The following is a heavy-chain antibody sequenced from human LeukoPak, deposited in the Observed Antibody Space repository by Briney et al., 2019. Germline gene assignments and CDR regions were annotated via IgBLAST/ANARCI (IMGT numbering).Heavy chain of an antibody. J-gene: IGHJ5*02. CDR3: ARRPYDFWRSWFDP. Sequence: SETLSLTCTVSGGSISSGGYYWSWIRQPPGKGLEWIGYIYYSGSTYYNPSLKSGVTISVDTSKNQFSLKLSSVTAADTAVYYCARRPYDFWRSWFDPWGQGTLVTVSS. CDR1: GGSISSGGYY. V-gene: IGHV4-30-4*01. D-gene: IGHD3-3*01. CDR2: IYYSGST.